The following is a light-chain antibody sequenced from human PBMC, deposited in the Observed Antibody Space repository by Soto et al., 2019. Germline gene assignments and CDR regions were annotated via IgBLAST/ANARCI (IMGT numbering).Light chain of an antibody. J-gene: IGLJ2*01. CDR3: SSFTTVNTFVV. CDR2: DVT. V-gene: IGLV2-14*03. CDR1: RSDVGGYNY. Sequence: QSALTQPASVSGFPGQSITISCTGSRSDVGGYNYVSWYQQHPAKAPKMIIYDVTSRPSGVSNRFSGSKSGNTASLTISGLQAEDEADYYCSSFTTVNTFVVFGRGTSSPS.